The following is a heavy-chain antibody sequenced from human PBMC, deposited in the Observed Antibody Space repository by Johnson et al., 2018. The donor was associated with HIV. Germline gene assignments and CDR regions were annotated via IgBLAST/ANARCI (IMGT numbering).Heavy chain of an antibody. J-gene: IGHJ3*02. V-gene: IGHV3-11*01. D-gene: IGHD6-19*01. Sequence: HVQLVESGGDLVKPGGSLRLSCTASGFTFSDFYMSWIRQAPGKGLEWVSYISTSGSTIYYADPVKGRFTISRDNAKNLVYLQMNSLRAEDTALYYCARSHGSSGRGAFDIWGQGTMVTVSS. CDR1: GFTFSDFY. CDR2: ISTSGSTI. CDR3: ARSHGSSGRGAFDI.